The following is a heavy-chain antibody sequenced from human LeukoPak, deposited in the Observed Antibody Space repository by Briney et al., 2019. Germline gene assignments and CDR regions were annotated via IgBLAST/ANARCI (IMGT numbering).Heavy chain of an antibody. CDR3: ARELPHYWYFDL. CDR2: IYYSGST. Sequence: PSQTLSLTCTVSGGSISSGDYYWSWIRQPPGKGLEWIGYIYYSGSTYYNPSLKSRVTISVDTSKNQFSLKLSSVTAADTAVYYCARELPHYWYFDLWGRGTLVTVSS. J-gene: IGHJ2*01. V-gene: IGHV4-30-4*01. D-gene: IGHD1-26*01. CDR1: GGSISSGDYY.